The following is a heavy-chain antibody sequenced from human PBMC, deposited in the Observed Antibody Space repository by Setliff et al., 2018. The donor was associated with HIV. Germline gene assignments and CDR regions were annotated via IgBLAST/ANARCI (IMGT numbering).Heavy chain of an antibody. J-gene: IGHJ3*02. Sequence: SETLSLTCAVYGGSFSGYYWSWIRQPPGKGLEWIGEINHSGSTNYNPSLKSRVTISVDTSKNQFSLKLSSVTAAHTAVYYCARDARIRGPSDLNCGGDCYPSDPKGGGSANRRAFDIWGQGTMVTVSS. V-gene: IGHV4-34*01. D-gene: IGHD2-21*02. CDR1: GGSFSGYY. CDR2: INHSGST. CDR3: ARDARIRGPSDLNCGGDCYPSDPKGGGSANRRAFDI.